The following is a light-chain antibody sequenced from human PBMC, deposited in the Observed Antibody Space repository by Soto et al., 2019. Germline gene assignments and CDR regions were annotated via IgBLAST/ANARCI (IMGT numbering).Light chain of an antibody. CDR3: QSYYSSLSGSYV. V-gene: IGLV1-40*01. CDR2: GNS. J-gene: IGLJ1*01. CDR1: SSNIGAGYD. Sequence: QSVLTQPPSVSGAPGQRVTISCTGSSSNIGAGYDVHWYQQLPGTAPKLLIDGNSNRPSGVPDRFSGSKSGTSASLAITGLQAEDEADYYCQSYYSSLSGSYVFGTGTKVTVL.